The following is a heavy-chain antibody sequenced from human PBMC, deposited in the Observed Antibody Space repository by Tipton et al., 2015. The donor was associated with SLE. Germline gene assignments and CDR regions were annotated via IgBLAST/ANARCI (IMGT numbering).Heavy chain of an antibody. CDR1: GGSFSGYY. CDR2: INPSGST. Sequence: TLSLTCAVYGGSFSGYYWSWIRQPPGKGLEWIGEINPSGSTNYNPSLKSRVTISVDTSKNQFSLKLSSVTAADTAVYYCASLVSSNWYFDYWGQGTLVTVSS. CDR3: ASLVSSNWYFDY. D-gene: IGHD6-13*01. J-gene: IGHJ4*02. V-gene: IGHV4-34*01.